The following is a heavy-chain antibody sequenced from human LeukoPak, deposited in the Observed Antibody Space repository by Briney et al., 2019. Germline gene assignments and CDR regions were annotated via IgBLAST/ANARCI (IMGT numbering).Heavy chain of an antibody. CDR3: AKVPQPPTYYYDSSGYPDY. V-gene: IGHV3-23*01. CDR2: ISGSGGST. J-gene: IGHJ4*02. D-gene: IGHD3-22*01. CDR1: GFTFSSYA. Sequence: GGSLRLSCAASGFTFSSYAMSWVRQAPGKGLEWVSAISGSGGSTYYADSVKGRFTISRDNSKNTLYLQMNSLRAEDTVVYYCAKVPQPPTYYYDSSGYPDYWGQGTLVTVSS.